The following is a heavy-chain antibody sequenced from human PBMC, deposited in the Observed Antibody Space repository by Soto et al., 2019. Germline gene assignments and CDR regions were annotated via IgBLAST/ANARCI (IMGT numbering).Heavy chain of an antibody. CDR1: GFTFSDYY. V-gene: IGHV3-11*01. Sequence: AGGSLRLSCAASGFTFSDYYMSWIRQAPGKGLEWVSYISSSGSTIYYADSVKGRFTISRDNAKNSLYLQMNSLRAEDTAVYYCARDRVYIVVAHAYYYTHFWGTGLTVTVSS. J-gene: IGHJ6*03. CDR2: ISSSGSTI. D-gene: IGHD2-2*01. CDR3: ARDRVYIVVAHAYYYTHF.